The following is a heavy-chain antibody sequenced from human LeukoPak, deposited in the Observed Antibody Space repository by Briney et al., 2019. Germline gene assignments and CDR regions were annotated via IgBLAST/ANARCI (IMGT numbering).Heavy chain of an antibody. J-gene: IGHJ4*02. CDR1: GFTFNSYG. CDR2: IQYDGSNK. D-gene: IGHD3-22*01. CDR3: TKAKGQSWLFSHY. V-gene: IGHV3-30*02. Sequence: GGSLRLSCAASGFTFNSYGMNWVRQAPGKGLEWVAFIQYDGSNKYYADSVKSRFIISRDNSKSTVYLQMNDLRGEDTAVYYCTKAKGQSWLFSHYWGRGTLVTVSS.